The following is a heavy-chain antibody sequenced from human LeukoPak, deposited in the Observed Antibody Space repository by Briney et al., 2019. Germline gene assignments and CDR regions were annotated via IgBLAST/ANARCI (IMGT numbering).Heavy chain of an antibody. D-gene: IGHD3-10*01. CDR3: ASRGHVGSGTYSPYDY. CDR2: IRYDGSNT. Sequence: GGSPRLSCAASGFTFSDYYMSWVRQAPGKGLEWLAFIRYDGSNTYYADSVKGRFTVSRDDSRNTVYLQMTSLRAEDTAVYYCASRGHVGSGTYSPYDYWGQGTLVTVSS. J-gene: IGHJ4*02. CDR1: GFTFSDYY. V-gene: IGHV3-30*02.